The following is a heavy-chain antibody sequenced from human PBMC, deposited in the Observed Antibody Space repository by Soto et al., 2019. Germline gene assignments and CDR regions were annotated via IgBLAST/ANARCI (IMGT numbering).Heavy chain of an antibody. CDR1: GFTFSNAW. V-gene: IGHV3-15*01. Sequence: PGGSLRLSCAASGFTFSNAWMSWVRQAPGKGLEWVGRIKSKTDGGTTDYDAPVKGRFTISRDDSKNTLYLQMNSLKTEDTAVYYCTTVVYDFWSGYYKGPFDYWGQGTLVTVSS. CDR2: IKSKTDGGTT. D-gene: IGHD3-3*01. J-gene: IGHJ4*02. CDR3: TTVVYDFWSGYYKGPFDY.